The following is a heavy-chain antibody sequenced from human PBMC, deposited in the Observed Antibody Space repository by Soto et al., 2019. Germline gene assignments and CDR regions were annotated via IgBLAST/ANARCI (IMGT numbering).Heavy chain of an antibody. V-gene: IGHV1-69*13. CDR2: IIPIFGTA. D-gene: IGHD6-6*01. Sequence: PVKVCCKDSGGSFISYAMRWVRQEPGKGLEWMGGIIPIFGTANSAQKFQGRVTITADESTSTAYMELSSLRSEDTAVYYCASTSAARPKYYYYGMDVWAQGTTVTVSS. CDR3: ASTSAARPKYYYYGMDV. J-gene: IGHJ6*02. CDR1: GGSFISYA.